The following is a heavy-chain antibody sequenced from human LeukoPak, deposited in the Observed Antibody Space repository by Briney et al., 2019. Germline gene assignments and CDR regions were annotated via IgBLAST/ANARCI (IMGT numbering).Heavy chain of an antibody. V-gene: IGHV4-31*03. CDR2: IYYSGST. Sequence: PSETLSLTCTVSGGSISSGGYYWSWIRQHPGKGLEWIGYIYYSGSTYYNPSLKNRVTISVDTSKNQFSLKLSSVTAADTAVYYCARDLKSYDAFDIWGQGTMVTVSS. CDR1: GGSISSGGYY. CDR3: ARDLKSYDAFDI. J-gene: IGHJ3*02.